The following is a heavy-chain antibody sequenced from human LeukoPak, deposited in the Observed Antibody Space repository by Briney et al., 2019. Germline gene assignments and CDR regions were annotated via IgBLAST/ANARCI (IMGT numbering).Heavy chain of an antibody. V-gene: IGHV1-18*01. CDR3: ARDWGYYYGSGRPPRPYYYMDV. J-gene: IGHJ6*03. CDR1: GFTFTNYG. CDR2: IGAYNGNT. Sequence: ASVKVSCKTSGFTFTNYGFSWVRQAPGQRLEWMGWIGAYNGNTNYAQKLQGRVTMTTDTSTSTAYMELRSLRSEDTAVYYCARDWGYYYGSGRPPRPYYYMDVWGKGTTVTISS. D-gene: IGHD3-10*01.